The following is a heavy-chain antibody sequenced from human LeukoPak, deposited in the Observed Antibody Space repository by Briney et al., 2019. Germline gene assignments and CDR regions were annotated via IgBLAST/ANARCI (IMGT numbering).Heavy chain of an antibody. J-gene: IGHJ4*02. CDR2: IYYSGST. V-gene: IGHV4-59*01. D-gene: IGHD5-12*01. CDR3: ARVRYDQGYYFDY. Sequence: SETLSLTCIVSGGSISSYYWSWIRQPPGKGLEWIGYIYYSGSTNYNPSLKSRVTISVDTSKNQFSLKLSSVTAADTAVYYCARVRYDQGYYFDYWGQGTLVTVSS. CDR1: GGSISSYY.